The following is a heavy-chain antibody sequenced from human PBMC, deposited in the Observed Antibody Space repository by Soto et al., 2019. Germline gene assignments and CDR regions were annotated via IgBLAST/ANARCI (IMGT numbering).Heavy chain of an antibody. CDR2: IYWDDDK. CDR1: GFSLSTSGVG. J-gene: IGHJ6*02. CDR3: AHSSSSYGAGDYYCMDV. V-gene: IGHV2-5*02. D-gene: IGHD6-6*01. Sequence: QITLKESGPPLVKPTQTLTLTCTFAGFSLSTSGVGVGWIRQPPGKALEWLALIYWDDDKRYSPSLKSRLTITKDTSKNQVVLTLTNMDPVDTATYYCAHSSSSYGAGDYYCMDVWGQGTTVTVSS.